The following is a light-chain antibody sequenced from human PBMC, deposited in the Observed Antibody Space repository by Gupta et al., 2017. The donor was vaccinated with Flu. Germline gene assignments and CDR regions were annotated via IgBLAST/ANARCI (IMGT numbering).Light chain of an antibody. CDR2: NNN. J-gene: IGLJ2*01. CDR1: SSSIGWNP. V-gene: IGLV1-44*01. CDR3: ASWDDSLSYPV. Sequence: QSVLTQPPSASGTPGQRVTISCSRASSSIGWNPVDWYQLLPGTAPKLLIYNNNQRPSGVPGRFSGSRSGTSASLAISGLQSEDEADYYCASWDDSLSYPVFGGGTKLTVL.